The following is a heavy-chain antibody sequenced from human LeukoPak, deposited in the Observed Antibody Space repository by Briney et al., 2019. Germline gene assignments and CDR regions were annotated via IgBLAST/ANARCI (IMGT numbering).Heavy chain of an antibody. CDR1: GFTFSGSA. D-gene: IGHD3-10*01. V-gene: IGHV3-73*01. J-gene: IGHJ4*02. Sequence: PGGSLRLSCAASGFTFSGSAMHWVRQASGKGLEWVGRIRSKANNYATTYAASVKGRFTISRDDSKNMAYLQMNSLETEDTAVYYCSRPGYDGSGYWGQGALVTVSS. CDR2: IRSKANNYAT. CDR3: SRPGYDGSGY.